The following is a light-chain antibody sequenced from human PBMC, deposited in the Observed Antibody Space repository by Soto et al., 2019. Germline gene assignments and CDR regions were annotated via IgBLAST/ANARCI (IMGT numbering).Light chain of an antibody. CDR2: GAS. V-gene: IGKV3-15*01. CDR3: QQYNNWPLLT. J-gene: IGKJ4*01. CDR1: QSVSSN. Sequence: EIVMTQSPATLSVSPGERATLSCRASQSVSSNLAWYLQKPGQAPRLLIYGASTRATGIPDRFSGSGSGTEFTLTISSLQSEDFAVYYCQQYNNWPLLTFGGGTKVEIK.